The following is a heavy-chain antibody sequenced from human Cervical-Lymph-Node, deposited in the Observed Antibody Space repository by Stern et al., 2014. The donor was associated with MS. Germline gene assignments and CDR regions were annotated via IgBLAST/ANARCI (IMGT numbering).Heavy chain of an antibody. D-gene: IGHD4-17*01. Sequence: VQLEESGPGLVKPSGTLSLTCAVSGDSITSSNWWSWVRQSPGKGLEWIGEIHHSGNTDYNPSLRSLVTISVDKSKNQSSLKVSSVTAADTAVYYCARVKSGDYFDYWGQGTLVTVSS. CDR1: GDSITSSNW. CDR3: ARVKSGDYFDY. J-gene: IGHJ4*02. V-gene: IGHV4-4*02. CDR2: IHHSGNT.